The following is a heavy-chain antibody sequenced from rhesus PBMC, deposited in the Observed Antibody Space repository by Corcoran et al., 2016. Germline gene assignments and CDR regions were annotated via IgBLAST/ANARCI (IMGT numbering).Heavy chain of an antibody. CDR1: GGSISGYYL. V-gene: IGHV4S7*01. Sequence: QVQLQESGPGVVKPSETLSLTCAVSGGSISGYYLWSWIRQPPGKGLEWFGYIYGGIGSTSYNPSLKSRGIISIDTSKNQFSLKLSSVTAADTAVYYCARDFSSWSFFDYWGQGVLVTVSS. D-gene: IGHD6-13*01. CDR2: IYGGIGST. CDR3: ARDFSSWSFFDY. J-gene: IGHJ4*01.